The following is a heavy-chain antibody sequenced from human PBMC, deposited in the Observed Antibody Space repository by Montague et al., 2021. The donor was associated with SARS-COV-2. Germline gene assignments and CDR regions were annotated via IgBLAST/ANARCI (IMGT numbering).Heavy chain of an antibody. CDR2: VYYSRSS. D-gene: IGHD1-26*01. J-gene: IGHJ4*02. Sequence: SETLSLTCTVSGDSVSHGFWTWIRQPPGKGLEWIGYVYYSRSSSYNPSLRGRVSIAVDTSKNQFFLRLSTVTAADTAIYYCVRDPAPSGSGTFYDYWGQGTLVAVSS. CDR1: GDSVSHGF. CDR3: VRDPAPSGSGTFYDY. V-gene: IGHV4-59*02.